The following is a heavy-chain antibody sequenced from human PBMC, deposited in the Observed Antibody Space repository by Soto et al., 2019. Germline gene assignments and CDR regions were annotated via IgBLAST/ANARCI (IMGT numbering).Heavy chain of an antibody. CDR3: ARGGRLRHFDY. Sequence: QVQVVESGGCVVQPGRALRLSCAASGFTFSSYAMHWVRQAPGKGLEWVAIISYDGSDKYYADSVKGRFTISRDNSKNTLYLQMNSLRTEDTAVYYCARGGRLRHFDYWGQGTLVTVSS. V-gene: IGHV3-30*04. CDR1: GFTFSSYA. J-gene: IGHJ4*02. D-gene: IGHD5-12*01. CDR2: ISYDGSDK.